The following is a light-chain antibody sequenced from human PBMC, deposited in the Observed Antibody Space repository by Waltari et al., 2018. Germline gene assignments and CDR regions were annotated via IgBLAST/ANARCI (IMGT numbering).Light chain of an antibody. V-gene: IGLV2-8*01. CDR1: SSAVGRYKF. Sequence: QPALTQPPSASGSLGHSVPISCPGSSSAVGRYKFVSWYQQYPGKAPKLIFYEVFKRPPGVPDRFSGSKSGNTASLTVSGLQPEDEADYYCSSYAGGNTLVFGGGTRLTVL. CDR2: EVF. J-gene: IGLJ2*01. CDR3: SSYAGGNTLV.